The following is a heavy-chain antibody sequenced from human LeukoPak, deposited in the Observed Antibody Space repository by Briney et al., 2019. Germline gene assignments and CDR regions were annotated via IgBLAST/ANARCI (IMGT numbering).Heavy chain of an antibody. Sequence: PGGSLRLSCATSGFTFSTSWMHWVSQAPGEGLVWVSRISSDGSTTTYADSVKGRFTISRDNAKNTLYLQMNSLRVEDTAVYYCARVRSSSWYDYWGQGALVTVSS. V-gene: IGHV3-74*01. CDR2: ISSDGSTT. D-gene: IGHD6-13*01. CDR1: GFTFSTSW. J-gene: IGHJ4*02. CDR3: ARVRSSSWYDY.